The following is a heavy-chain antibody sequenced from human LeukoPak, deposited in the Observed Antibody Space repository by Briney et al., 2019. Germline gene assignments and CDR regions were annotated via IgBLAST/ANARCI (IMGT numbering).Heavy chain of an antibody. J-gene: IGHJ4*02. CDR2: IYPGDSDT. Sequence: GESLKISCQGSGYSFSDYWIGWLRQMPGKGLEWMGIIYPGDSDTRYSPSFQGQVTISADKSISTAYLQWSSLKASDTAMYYCARHEDTVGIDYWGQGTLVTVSS. CDR1: GYSFSDYW. V-gene: IGHV5-51*01. CDR3: ARHEDTVGIDY. D-gene: IGHD5-18*01.